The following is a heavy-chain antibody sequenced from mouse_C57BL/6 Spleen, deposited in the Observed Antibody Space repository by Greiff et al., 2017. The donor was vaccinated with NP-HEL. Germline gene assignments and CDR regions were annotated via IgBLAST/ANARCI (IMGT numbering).Heavy chain of an antibody. V-gene: IGHV1-81*01. CDR1: GYTFTSYG. CDR3: ARDYDYSYYAMDY. D-gene: IGHD2-4*01. J-gene: IGHJ4*01. CDR2: IYPRSGNT. Sequence: VQLQESGAELARPGASVKLSCKASGYTFTSYGISWVKQRTGQGLEWIGEIYPRSGNTYYNEKFKGKATLTADKSSSTAYMELRSLTSEDSAVYFCARDYDYSYYAMDYWGQGTSVTVSS.